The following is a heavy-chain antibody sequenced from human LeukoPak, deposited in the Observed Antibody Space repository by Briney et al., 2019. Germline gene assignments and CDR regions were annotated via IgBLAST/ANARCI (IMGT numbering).Heavy chain of an antibody. V-gene: IGHV3-30*04. CDR3: ARPAHRWSSSWYYFDY. J-gene: IGHJ4*02. Sequence: GGSLRLSCAASGFTFSSYATHWVRQAPGKGLEWVAGISYDGSNKYYADSMKGRFTISRDNSKNTLYLQMNSLRAEDTAVYYCARPAHRWSSSWYYFDYWGQGTLVTVSS. CDR2: ISYDGSNK. D-gene: IGHD6-13*01. CDR1: GFTFSSYA.